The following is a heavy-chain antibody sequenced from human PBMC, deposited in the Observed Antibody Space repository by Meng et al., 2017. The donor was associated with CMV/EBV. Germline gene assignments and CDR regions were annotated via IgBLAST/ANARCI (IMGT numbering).Heavy chain of an antibody. CDR2: IYPNSGGT. Sequence: QGQLVQPGAEVKGPGASVKVSCQTSGNRFSDHYMHWVRQAPGQGLEWMGWIYPNSGGTHYAQKFQDRVTMTRDTSISTVYMELSRLTSDDTAVYYCVRDHNWGPDYWGQGTLVTVSS. J-gene: IGHJ4*02. V-gene: IGHV1-2*02. D-gene: IGHD1-1*01. CDR1: GNRFSDHY. CDR3: VRDHNWGPDY.